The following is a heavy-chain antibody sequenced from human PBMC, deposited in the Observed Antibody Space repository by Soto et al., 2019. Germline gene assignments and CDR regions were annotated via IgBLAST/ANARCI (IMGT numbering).Heavy chain of an antibody. Sequence: QLQESGPGLVKPSGTLSLNCAVSGGSITSSSWWTWVRQSPRKGLEWIGEFYHAGSPNYNPSFESRVTILADRSKNFFSLTLTSVSAADTAMYYCARGSSFRGDFDAWGQGIMVTVSS. J-gene: IGHJ3*01. V-gene: IGHV4-4*02. D-gene: IGHD2-21*01. CDR1: GGSITSSSW. CDR2: FYHAGSP. CDR3: ARGSSFRGDFDA.